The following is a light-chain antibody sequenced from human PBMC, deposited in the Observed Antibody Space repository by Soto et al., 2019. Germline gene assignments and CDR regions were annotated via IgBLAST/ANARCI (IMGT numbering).Light chain of an antibody. CDR1: QSISTW. CDR3: QQCNTCWT. CDR2: DVS. V-gene: IGKV1-5*01. Sequence: DIQMTQSPSTLSASVGDRVTITCRSSQSISTWLAWYQQKPGKAPKLLIYDVSSLESGVPSRFSGSGSGTEFTITISSLQPEDFATYYCQQCNTCWTFGQGTKVEIK. J-gene: IGKJ1*01.